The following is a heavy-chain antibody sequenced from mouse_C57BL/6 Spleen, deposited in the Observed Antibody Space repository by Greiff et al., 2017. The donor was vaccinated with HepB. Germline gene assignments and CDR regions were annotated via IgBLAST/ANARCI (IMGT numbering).Heavy chain of an antibody. D-gene: IGHD2-4*01. CDR2: ISGGGGNT. V-gene: IGHV5-9*01. CDR3: ARHGYDYDGFAY. Sequence: EVQLVESGGGLVKPGGSLKLSCAASGFTFSSYTMSWVRQTPEKRLEWVATISGGGGNTYYPDSVKGRFTISRDNAKNTLYLQMSSLRSEDTALYYCARHGYDYDGFAYWGQGTLVTVSA. J-gene: IGHJ3*01. CDR1: GFTFSSYT.